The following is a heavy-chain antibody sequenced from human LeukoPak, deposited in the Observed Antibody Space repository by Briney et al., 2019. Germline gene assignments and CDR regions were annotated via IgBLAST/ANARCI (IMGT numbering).Heavy chain of an antibody. V-gene: IGHV1-18*01. J-gene: IGHJ4*02. CDR3: ARVYSTNYYGSGDRPFLFDY. CDR1: GYTFTSYG. Sequence: ASVKVSCKASGYTFTSYGFSWVRQAPGQGLEWMGWISTYYGNTNYAQKLQDRVTMTTDTSTSTAYMELTSLRSDDTAVYYCARVYSTNYYGSGDRPFLFDYWGQGTVVTVCS. CDR2: ISTYYGNT. D-gene: IGHD3-10*01.